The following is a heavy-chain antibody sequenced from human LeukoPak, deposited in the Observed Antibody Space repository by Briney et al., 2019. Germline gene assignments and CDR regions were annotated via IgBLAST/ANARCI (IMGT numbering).Heavy chain of an antibody. V-gene: IGHV1-2*02. CDR2: INPNSGGT. D-gene: IGHD2-21*02. Sequence: ASVKVSCKASGFTFTGYYIHWVRQAPGQGLEWRGYINPNSGGTNSPQKFQGRVTMTTDTSISAAYMELSSLISDDTAMYYCVREGNELLSKNFDYWGQGTLVTVSS. CDR3: VREGNELLSKNFDY. CDR1: GFTFTGYY. J-gene: IGHJ4*02.